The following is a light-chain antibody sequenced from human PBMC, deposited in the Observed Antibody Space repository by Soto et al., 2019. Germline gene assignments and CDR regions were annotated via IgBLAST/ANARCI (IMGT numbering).Light chain of an antibody. CDR3: QQVKNYPRT. Sequence: DIQMTQSPSTLSASVGDRVTITCRASQSISSWLAWYQQKPGKAPKLLIYDASSLESGVPSRFSGRKSGTQFTLTIDSLQHADFAPSYCQQVKNYPRTFGGGTKV. CDR1: QSISSW. CDR2: DAS. V-gene: IGKV1-5*01. J-gene: IGKJ4*01.